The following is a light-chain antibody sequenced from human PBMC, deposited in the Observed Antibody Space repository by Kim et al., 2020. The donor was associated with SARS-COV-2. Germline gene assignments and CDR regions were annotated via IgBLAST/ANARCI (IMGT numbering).Light chain of an antibody. CDR3: NSRDSSGNLVV. CDR2: GKN. V-gene: IGLV3-19*01. CDR1: SLRSYY. J-gene: IGLJ2*01. Sequence: ALGQTVRITCQGDSLRSYYASWYQQKTEQAPVLVIYGKNNRPSGIPDRFSGSSSGNTASLTITGAQAEDEADYYCNSRDSSGNLVVFGGGTKLTVL.